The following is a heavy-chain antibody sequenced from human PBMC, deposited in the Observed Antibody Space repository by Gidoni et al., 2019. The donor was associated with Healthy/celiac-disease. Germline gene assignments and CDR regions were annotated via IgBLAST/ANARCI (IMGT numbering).Heavy chain of an antibody. J-gene: IGHJ6*02. Sequence: QVQLQQWGAGLLKPSETLSLTCAVYGGSFSGYYWSWIRQPPGKGLEWIGEINHSGSTNYNPSLKSRVTISVDTSKNQFSLKLSSVTAADTAVYYCARGHGYDFWSGYYRYYYYGMDVWGQGTTVTVSS. D-gene: IGHD3-3*01. CDR1: GGSFSGYY. CDR2: INHSGST. CDR3: ARGHGYDFWSGYYRYYYYGMDV. V-gene: IGHV4-34*01.